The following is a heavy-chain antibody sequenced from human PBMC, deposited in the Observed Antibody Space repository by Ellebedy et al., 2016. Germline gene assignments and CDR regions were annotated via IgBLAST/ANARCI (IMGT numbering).Heavy chain of an antibody. CDR1: GGTFSSYA. CDR3: AARFGVVVPAAILGDY. CDR2: IIPIFGTA. J-gene: IGHJ4*02. Sequence: SVKVSCXASGGTFSSYAISWVRQAPGQGLEWMGGIIPIFGTANYAQKFQGRVTITADESTSTAYMELSSLRSEDTAVYYCAARFGVVVPAAILGDYWGQGTLVTVSS. D-gene: IGHD2-2*01. V-gene: IGHV1-69*13.